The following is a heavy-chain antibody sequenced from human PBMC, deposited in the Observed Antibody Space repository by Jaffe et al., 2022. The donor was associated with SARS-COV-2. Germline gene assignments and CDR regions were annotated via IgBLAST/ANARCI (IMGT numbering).Heavy chain of an antibody. CDR1: GYTFTGYY. D-gene: IGHD5-18*01. V-gene: IGHV1-2*06. Sequence: QVQLVQSGAEVKKPGASVKVSCKASGYTFTGYYMHWVRQAPGQGLEWMGRINPNSGGTNYAQKFQGRVTMTRDTSISTAYMELSRLRSDDTAVYYCASLKDVDTAPNSLKLGVTDNWGQGTLVTVSS. CDR3: ASLKDVDTAPNSLKLGVTDN. CDR2: INPNSGGT. J-gene: IGHJ4*02.